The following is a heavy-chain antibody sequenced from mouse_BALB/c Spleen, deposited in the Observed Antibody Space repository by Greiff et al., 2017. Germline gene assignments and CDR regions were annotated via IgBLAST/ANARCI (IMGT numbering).Heavy chain of an antibody. J-gene: IGHJ3*01. D-gene: IGHD2-1*01. Sequence: DVQLQESGPGLVKPSQSLSLTCTVTGYSITSDYAWNWIRQFPGNKLEWMGYISYSGSTSYNPSLKSRISITRDTSKNQFFLQLNSVTTEDTATYYCALYGNYPFAYWGQGTLVTVSA. CDR3: ALYGNYPFAY. CDR1: GYSITSDYA. CDR2: ISYSGST. V-gene: IGHV3-2*02.